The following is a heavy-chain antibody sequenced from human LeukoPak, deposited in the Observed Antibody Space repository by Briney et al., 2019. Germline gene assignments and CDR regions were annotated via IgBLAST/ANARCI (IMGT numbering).Heavy chain of an antibody. CDR2: INQDGSAK. CDR3: ARKTYYYDTSPAGWFDN. Sequence: GGSLRLSCAASGFTFSSYWMSWVRQAPGKGLEWVANINQDGSAKTYVDSVEGRFTISRDNSKDSLYLQMDSLRAEDTAIYYCARKTYYYDTSPAGWFDNWGQGTLGTVSS. CDR1: GFTFSSYW. J-gene: IGHJ5*02. V-gene: IGHV3-7*01. D-gene: IGHD3-22*01.